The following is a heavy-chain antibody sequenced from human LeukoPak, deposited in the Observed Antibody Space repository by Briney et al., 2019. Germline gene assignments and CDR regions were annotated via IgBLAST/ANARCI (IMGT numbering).Heavy chain of an antibody. CDR2: INPDNGGT. D-gene: IGHD5-12*01. CDR1: GYTFTGYY. CDR3: ARDPSNSGYDYLYYFDY. V-gene: IGHV1-2*02. Sequence: ASVKVSCKASGYTFTGYYMHWVRQAPGQGLEWMGWINPDNGGTNYAQKFQGGVTMTRDMSISTAYMELSRLRSDDSAVYYCARDPSNSGYDYLYYFDYWGQGTLVTVSS. J-gene: IGHJ4*02.